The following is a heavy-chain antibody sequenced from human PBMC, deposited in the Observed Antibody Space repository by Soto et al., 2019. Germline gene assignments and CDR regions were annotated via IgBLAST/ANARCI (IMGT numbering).Heavy chain of an antibody. CDR3: ARGLTGWLVLDYYYYYGMDV. Sequence: PSETLSLTCAVYGGSFSGYYWSWIRQPPGKGLEWIGEINHSGSTNYNPSLKSRVTISVDTSKNQFSLKLSSVTAADTAVYYCARGLTGWLVLDYYYYYGMDVWGQGTTVT. CDR2: INHSGST. D-gene: IGHD6-19*01. J-gene: IGHJ6*02. CDR1: GGSFSGYY. V-gene: IGHV4-34*01.